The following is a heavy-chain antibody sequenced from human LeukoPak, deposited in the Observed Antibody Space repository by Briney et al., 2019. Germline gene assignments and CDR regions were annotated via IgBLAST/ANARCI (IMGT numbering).Heavy chain of an antibody. J-gene: IGHJ5*02. V-gene: IGHV3-53*01. Sequence: GGSLRLSCAASGFTVSSNYMSWVRQAPGKGLEWVSVIYSGGSTYYADSVKGRFTISRDNAKNSLYLQMNSLRAEDTAVYYCARGPPAGFLEWLPHNWFDPWGQGTLVTVSS. CDR3: ARGPPAGFLEWLPHNWFDP. CDR1: GFTVSSNY. CDR2: IYSGGST. D-gene: IGHD3-3*01.